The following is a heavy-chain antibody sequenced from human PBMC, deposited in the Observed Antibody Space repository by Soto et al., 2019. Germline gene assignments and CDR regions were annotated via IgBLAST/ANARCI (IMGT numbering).Heavy chain of an antibody. CDR2: INHSGST. CDR1: GGSFSGYY. Sequence: QVQLQQWGAGLLKPSETLSRTCAVYGGSFSGYYWSWIRQPPGKGLEWIGEINHSGSTNCNPSLKSRVTISVDTSKNQFSLKLTSVTAADTAVYYCARRVTMQYYFDYWGQGTLVPVSS. V-gene: IGHV4-34*01. CDR3: ARRVTMQYYFDY. J-gene: IGHJ4*02. D-gene: IGHD3-10*01.